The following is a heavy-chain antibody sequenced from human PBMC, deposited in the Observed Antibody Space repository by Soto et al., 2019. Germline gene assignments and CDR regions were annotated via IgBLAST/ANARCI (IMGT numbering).Heavy chain of an antibody. CDR3: ARDLWDSSGYWPYYYGMDV. Sequence: PGGSLRLSCAASGFTFSSYAMHWVRQAPGKGLEWVAVISYDGSNKYYADSVKGRFTISRDNSKNTLYLQMNSLRAEDTAVSYCARDLWDSSGYWPYYYGMDVWGQGTTVTVSS. V-gene: IGHV3-30-3*01. J-gene: IGHJ6*02. CDR1: GFTFSSYA. D-gene: IGHD3-22*01. CDR2: ISYDGSNK.